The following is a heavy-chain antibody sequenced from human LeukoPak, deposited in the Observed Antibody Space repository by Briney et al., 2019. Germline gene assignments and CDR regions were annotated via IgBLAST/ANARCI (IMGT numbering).Heavy chain of an antibody. Sequence: GESLKISCKGSGYSFASYWITWVRQMPGKGLQWMGRIDPSDSYTNYSPSFQGHVAISADKSISTAYLQWSSLKASDTAMYYCASERYCSSTSCYLDYWGQGTLVTVSS. CDR1: GYSFASYW. V-gene: IGHV5-10-1*01. CDR3: ASERYCSSTSCYLDY. D-gene: IGHD2-2*01. CDR2: IDPSDSYT. J-gene: IGHJ4*02.